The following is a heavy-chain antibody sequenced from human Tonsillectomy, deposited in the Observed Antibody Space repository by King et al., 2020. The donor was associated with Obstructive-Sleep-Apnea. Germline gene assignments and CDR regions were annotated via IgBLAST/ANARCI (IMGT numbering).Heavy chain of an antibody. V-gene: IGHV4-59*08. D-gene: IGHD5-12*01. CDR1: GGSINNYY. J-gene: IGHJ4*02. Sequence: QLQESGPGLVKPSETLSLTCSVSGGSINNYYWSWIRQPPGKGLEWIGYMYYSGNTNFNPSLKSRVTISADTSKIQFSLRLSSGTAADTAVYYCARHRGVEDYGGYGDYFDYWGQGTLVTVSS. CDR2: MYYSGNT. CDR3: ARHRGVEDYGGYGDYFDY.